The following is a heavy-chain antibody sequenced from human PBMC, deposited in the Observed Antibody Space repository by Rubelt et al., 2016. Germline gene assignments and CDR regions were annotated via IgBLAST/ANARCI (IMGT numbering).Heavy chain of an antibody. CDR1: GFTFDDYT. CDR3: AKEVNGGSFDY. V-gene: IGHV3-43*01. D-gene: IGHD3-16*01. J-gene: IGHJ4*02. Sequence: ASGFTFDDYTMHWVRQAPGKGLEWVSLISWDGGSTYYADSVKGRFTISRYNSKNSLYLQMNSLRTEDTALYYCAKEVNGGSFDYWGQGTLVTVSS. CDR2: ISWDGGST.